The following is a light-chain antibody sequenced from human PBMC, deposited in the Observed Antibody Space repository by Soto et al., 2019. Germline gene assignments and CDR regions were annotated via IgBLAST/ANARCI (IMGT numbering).Light chain of an antibody. CDR1: QSVSSY. CDR2: AAS. CDR3: QQSYRAVT. J-gene: IGKJ5*01. Sequence: DIQMTQSPSSLSASVGARISITCRASQSVSSYLNWYQQKPGKAPRLLIYAASHLQTGVPSRFRGTGSATHFTLTISSLQPEDFATYYCQQSYRAVTFGQGTRLEIK. V-gene: IGKV1-39*01.